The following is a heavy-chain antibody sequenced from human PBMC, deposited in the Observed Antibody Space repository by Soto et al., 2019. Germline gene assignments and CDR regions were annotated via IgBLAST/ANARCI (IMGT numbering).Heavy chain of an antibody. V-gene: IGHV3-30-3*01. CDR1: GFIFSNYV. CDR2: MSCDGTTK. Sequence: QVQLVESGGGVVQPGRSLRLSCAASGFIFSNYVMYWVRQAPGKGLEWVAFMSCDGTTKSYADSVKGRFTISRDNSQNTLYLQMNSLRLEDTGVYYCAREVLWSRYFDYWGQGTLVTVSS. D-gene: IGHD3-10*01. CDR3: AREVLWSRYFDY. J-gene: IGHJ4*02.